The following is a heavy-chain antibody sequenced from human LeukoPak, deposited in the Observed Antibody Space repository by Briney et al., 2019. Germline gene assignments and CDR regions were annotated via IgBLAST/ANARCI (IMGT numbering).Heavy chain of an antibody. J-gene: IGHJ6*04. CDR1: GGSFSGYY. Sequence: SETLSLTCAVYGGSFSGYYWSWIRQPPGKGLEWIGEINHSGSTNYNPSLKSRVTISVDTSKNQFSLKLSSVTAADTAVYYCARGALMDVWGKGTTVTISS. CDR3: ARGALMDV. V-gene: IGHV4-34*01. CDR2: INHSGST.